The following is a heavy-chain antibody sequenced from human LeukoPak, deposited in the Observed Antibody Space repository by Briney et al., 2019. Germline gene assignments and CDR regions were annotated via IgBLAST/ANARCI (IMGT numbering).Heavy chain of an antibody. V-gene: IGHV4-34*01. D-gene: IGHD3-22*01. CDR3: AREADYDSRPFDY. CDR1: GESFSGYY. J-gene: IGHJ4*02. CDR2: INHSGNT. Sequence: PSETLSLTCAVYGESFSGYYWSWIRQPPGKGLEWIGEINHSGNTNYNPSLKSRVTISVDTSKNQFSLKLSSVTAADTAVYYCAREADYDSRPFDYWGQGTLVTVSS.